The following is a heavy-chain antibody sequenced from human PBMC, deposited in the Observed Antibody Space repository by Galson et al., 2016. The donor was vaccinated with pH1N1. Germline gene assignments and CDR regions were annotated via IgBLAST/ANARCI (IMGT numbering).Heavy chain of an antibody. CDR2: IHTTTGDP. CDR1: GYTFASYA. D-gene: IGHD2-15*01. CDR3: VRERYGCSGGSCYFGS. J-gene: IGHJ4*02. V-gene: IGHV7-4-1*02. Sequence: SVKVSCKASGYTFASYAINWVRQVPGQGLEWMGWIHTTTGDPSYGQGFTGRFVFSLDTSVTTAYLQISSLKTEDAAVDYCVRERYGCSGGSCYFGSWGQGTLVTVAS.